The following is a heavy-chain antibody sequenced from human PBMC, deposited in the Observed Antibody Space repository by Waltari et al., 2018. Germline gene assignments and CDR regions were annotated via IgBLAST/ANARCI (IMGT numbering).Heavy chain of an antibody. J-gene: IGHJ6*03. CDR3: ARGKVHGPYMDV. CDR2: IYDSGST. V-gene: IGHV4-31*03. Sequence: QVQLQESGPGLVKPSQTLSLTCTVSGGSISSGGYYWSWIRQHPGKGLEWIGYIYDSGSTYYNPSLKSRVTISVDTSKNQFSLKLSSVTAADTAVYYCARGKVHGPYMDVWGKGTTVTVSS. CDR1: GGSISSGGYY.